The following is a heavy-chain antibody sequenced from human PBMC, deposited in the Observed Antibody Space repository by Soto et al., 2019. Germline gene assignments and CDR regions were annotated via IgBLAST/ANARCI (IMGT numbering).Heavy chain of an antibody. D-gene: IGHD6-6*01. CDR3: ARVRIAARQGYYYGMDV. CDR2: INHSGST. V-gene: IGHV4-34*01. Sequence: SETLSLTCAVYGGSFSGYYWSWIRQPPGKGLEWIGEINHSGSTNYNPSLKSRVTISVDTSKNQFSLKLSSVTAADTAVYYYARVRIAARQGYYYGMDVWGQGTTVTVSS. J-gene: IGHJ6*02. CDR1: GGSFSGYY.